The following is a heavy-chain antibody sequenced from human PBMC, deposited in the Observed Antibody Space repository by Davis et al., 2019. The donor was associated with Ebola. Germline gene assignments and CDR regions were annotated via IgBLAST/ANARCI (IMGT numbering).Heavy chain of an antibody. CDR2: MSSSSGHT. V-gene: IGHV3-21*05. Sequence: GGSLRLSCAASGFTFTSYSMNWVRQAPGKGLEWLSYMSSSSGHTNYADSVKGRFTISRDNAKNSLYLQMTSLRTDDTAVYYCARGGGPDYGDYDGGSWFDPWGQGTLVTVSS. J-gene: IGHJ5*02. D-gene: IGHD4-17*01. CDR3: ARGGGPDYGDYDGGSWFDP. CDR1: GFTFTSYS.